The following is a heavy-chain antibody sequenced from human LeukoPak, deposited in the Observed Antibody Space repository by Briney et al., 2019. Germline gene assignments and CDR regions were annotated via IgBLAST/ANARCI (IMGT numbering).Heavy chain of an antibody. CDR3: ASVTVTTWAPDGHMDV. D-gene: IGHD4-11*01. J-gene: IGHJ6*03. CDR1: GGTFRSYA. V-gene: IGHV1-69*05. Sequence: SVKVSCKASGGTFRSYAISWVRQATGQGLEWMGRIIPIFGTTNYAQKFQGRVTTTTDESTRTAYMVLSSLRSEDTAVYYSASVTVTTWAPDGHMDVWGKGTTVTVSS. CDR2: IIPIFGTT.